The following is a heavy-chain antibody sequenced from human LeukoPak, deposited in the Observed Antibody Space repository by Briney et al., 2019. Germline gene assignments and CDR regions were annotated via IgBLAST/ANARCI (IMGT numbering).Heavy chain of an antibody. CDR2: IYYSEST. Sequence: SQTLSLTCTVSGGSISSGDYYWSWIRQPPGKGLEWIGYIYYSESTYYNPSLKSRVTISVDTSKNQFSLKLSSVTAADTAVYYCARETSLHAFDIWGQGTMVTVSS. CDR3: ARETSLHAFDI. J-gene: IGHJ3*02. D-gene: IGHD1-26*01. V-gene: IGHV4-30-4*08. CDR1: GGSISSGDYY.